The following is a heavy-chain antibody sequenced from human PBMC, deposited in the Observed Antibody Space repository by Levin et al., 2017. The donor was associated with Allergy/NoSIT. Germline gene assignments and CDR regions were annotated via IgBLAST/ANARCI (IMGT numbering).Heavy chain of an antibody. D-gene: IGHD4-17*01. J-gene: IGHJ2*01. Sequence: QAGGSLRLSCAASGFTFSDYAMSWVRQSPGKGLEWVSAVTGSGVVTYYTDSVRGRFTISRDNSKNTLYLQVNGLRSEDTAVYYCAKSRRTYDWYFDLWGRGTLVTVSS. CDR1: GFTFSDYA. CDR3: AKSRRTYDWYFDL. CDR2: VTGSGVVT. V-gene: IGHV3-23*01.